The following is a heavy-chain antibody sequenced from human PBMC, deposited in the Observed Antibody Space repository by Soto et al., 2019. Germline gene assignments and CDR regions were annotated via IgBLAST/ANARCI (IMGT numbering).Heavy chain of an antibody. J-gene: IGHJ6*02. V-gene: IGHV1-2*04. D-gene: IGHD1-26*01. CDR2: INPNSGCT. CDR3: ARVTPVASRSSYFYYYGMEV. Sequence: GAVKGKCVASGCSCIDYHKHSVRQAPGQGLELLGGINPNSGCTSYAQKFQVWFTMTRDTSTSKVYMELSSLRSEDTAVYYCARVTPVASRSSYFYYYGMEVWGQGITVTVSS. CDR1: GCSCIDYH.